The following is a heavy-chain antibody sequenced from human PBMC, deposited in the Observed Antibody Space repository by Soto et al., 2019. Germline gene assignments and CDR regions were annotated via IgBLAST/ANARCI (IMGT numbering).Heavy chain of an antibody. V-gene: IGHV4-34*01. D-gene: IGHD3-16*01. CDR3: ARAYYDYVWGSSKRRWFDP. Sequence: QVQLQQWGAGLLKPSETLSLTCAVYGGSFSGYYWSWIRQPPGKGLEWIGEINHSGSTNYNPSLKSRVTISVDTSKNQVSLKLSSVTAADTAVYYCARAYYDYVWGSSKRRWFDPWGQGTLVTVSS. CDR1: GGSFSGYY. CDR2: INHSGST. J-gene: IGHJ5*02.